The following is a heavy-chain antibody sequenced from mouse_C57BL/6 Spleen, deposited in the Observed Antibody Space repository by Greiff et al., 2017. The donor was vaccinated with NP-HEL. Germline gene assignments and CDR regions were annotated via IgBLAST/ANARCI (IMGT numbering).Heavy chain of an antibody. CDR1: GFNITDYY. J-gene: IGHJ1*03. V-gene: IGHV14-2*01. D-gene: IGHD1-1*01. Sequence: VQLQQSGAELVKPGASVKLSCTASGFNITDYYMHWVKQRTEQGLEWIGRIDPEDGETKYDPKFQGKATITADTSSNTAYLQLSSLTSEDTAVYYCARSGSSWYFDVWGTGTTVTVSS. CDR2: IDPEDGET. CDR3: ARSGSSWYFDV.